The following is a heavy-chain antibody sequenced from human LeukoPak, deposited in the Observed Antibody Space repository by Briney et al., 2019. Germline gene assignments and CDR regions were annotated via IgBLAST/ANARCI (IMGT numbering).Heavy chain of an antibody. CDR2: TYYRSKWYN. Sequence: SQTLPLTCAISGDSASSYSAGWNWIRQSPSRGLEWLGRTYYRSKWYNEYALSVRSRITISPDTSKNQVSLQLNSVTPDDTAFYYCGRDIGAAIGHWGQGTLVTVSS. V-gene: IGHV6-1*01. CDR1: GDSASSYSAG. D-gene: IGHD6-13*01. J-gene: IGHJ4*02. CDR3: GRDIGAAIGH.